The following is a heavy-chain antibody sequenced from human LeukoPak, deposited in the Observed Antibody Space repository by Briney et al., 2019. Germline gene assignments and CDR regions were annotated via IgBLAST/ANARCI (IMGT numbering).Heavy chain of an antibody. CDR1: GGSISSYY. V-gene: IGHV4-59*01. CDR3: ARVGDRSSYFDDLDH. CDR2: IHYSGST. D-gene: IGHD6-13*01. Sequence: ETLSLTCTVSGGSISSYYWSWIRQPPGKGLEWIRCIHYSGSTKYNPSLKSGFAISEVTTKNQFSMKMSSVNAADTAVYYCARVGDRSSYFDDLDHWGQGTLVTVSS. J-gene: IGHJ4*02.